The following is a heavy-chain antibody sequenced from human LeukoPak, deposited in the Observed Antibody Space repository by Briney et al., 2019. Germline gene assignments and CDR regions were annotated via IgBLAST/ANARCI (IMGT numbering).Heavy chain of an antibody. D-gene: IGHD3-22*01. CDR1: GYTFTGYY. V-gene: IGHV1-2*02. J-gene: IGHJ3*02. CDR3: ARGGQDSSGYYYDPIAFDI. CDR2: INPNSGGT. Sequence: ASVKVSCKACGYTFTGYYMHWVRQAPGQGLEWMGWINPNSGGTNYAQKFQGRVTMTRDTSISTACMELSRLRSDGTAVYYCARGGQDSSGYYYDPIAFDIWGQGTMVTVSS.